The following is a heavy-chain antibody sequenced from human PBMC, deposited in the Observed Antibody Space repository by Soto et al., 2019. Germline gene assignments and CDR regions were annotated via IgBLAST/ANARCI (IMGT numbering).Heavy chain of an antibody. V-gene: IGHV3-23*01. CDR3: AKETGYSYGFPPNALDV. J-gene: IGHJ6*02. D-gene: IGHD5-18*01. Sequence: PGGSLRLSCAGSGFTFSRYAMNWVRQAPGKGLEWVSIISSRGDRTSYAESVKGRFTISRDDSKNTLFLHMNSLGAEDTAVYYCAKETGYSYGFPPNALDVWGQGTTVTVSS. CDR2: ISSRGDRT. CDR1: GFTFSRYA.